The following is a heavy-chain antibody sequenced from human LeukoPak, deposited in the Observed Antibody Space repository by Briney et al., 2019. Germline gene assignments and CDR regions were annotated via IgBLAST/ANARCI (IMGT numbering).Heavy chain of an antibody. CDR2: ISYDGSNE. V-gene: IGHV3-30*04. D-gene: IGHD2/OR15-2a*01. Sequence: PGGSLRLSCAASGFTFSSYVMHWVRQAPGKGLEWVAIISYDGSNEYYADSVKGRFTISRENSKNTLYLQMNSLRAEDTAVYYCAKDSAKKYDDYWGQGTLVTVSS. J-gene: IGHJ4*02. CDR1: GFTFSSYV. CDR3: AKDSAKKYDDY.